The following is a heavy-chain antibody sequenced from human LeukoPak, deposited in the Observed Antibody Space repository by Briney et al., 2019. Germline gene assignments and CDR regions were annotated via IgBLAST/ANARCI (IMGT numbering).Heavy chain of an antibody. D-gene: IGHD6-6*01. J-gene: IGHJ5*02. V-gene: IGHV4-59*01. CDR2: IYYSGST. Sequence: PSETLFLTCTDSGGSISSYYWSWIRQPPGKGLEWIGYIYYSGSTNYNPSLKSRVTISVDTSKNQFSLKLSSVTAADTAVYYCARDLWGSSSSGGWFDPWGQGTLVTVSS. CDR3: ARDLWGSSSSGGWFDP. CDR1: GGSISSYY.